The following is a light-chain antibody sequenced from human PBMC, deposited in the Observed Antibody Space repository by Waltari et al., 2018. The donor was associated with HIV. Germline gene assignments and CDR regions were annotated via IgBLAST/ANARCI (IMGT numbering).Light chain of an antibody. CDR3: QQYKSFSRT. V-gene: IGKV1-5*03. CDR2: KTS. Sequence: DIQMTQSPSTLSVSVGDRVIITCRSSQNVDNWLAWYQQRPGSAPKVLIYKTSTLQTGVPSRFSGSGSGTEFSLTISSLQPDDFATYYYQQYKSFSRTFGQGTRLEIK. CDR1: QNVDNW. J-gene: IGKJ5*01.